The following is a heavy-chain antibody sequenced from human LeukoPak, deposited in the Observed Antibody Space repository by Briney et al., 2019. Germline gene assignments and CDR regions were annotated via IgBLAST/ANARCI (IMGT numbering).Heavy chain of an antibody. CDR1: EFTFVRYA. CDR2: VSSSSFKI. D-gene: IGHD6-13*01. CDR3: VRDPSYGSSWYYYMDV. J-gene: IGHJ6*03. V-gene: IGHV3-48*04. Sequence: GGSLRLSCAASEFTFVRYAMTWVRQAPGKGLEWVSYVSSSSFKIGYADSVKGRFTISRDNSKNSLYLQMDSLRVEDTAVYYCVRDPSYGSSWYYYMDVWGKGTTVTVSS.